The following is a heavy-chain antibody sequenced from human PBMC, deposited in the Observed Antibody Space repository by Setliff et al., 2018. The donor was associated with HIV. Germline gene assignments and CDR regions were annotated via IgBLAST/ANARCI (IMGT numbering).Heavy chain of an antibody. Sequence: SETLSLTCIVSGGSISSGSYYWSWIRQPAGKGLEWIGRIYTSGSTNYNPSLKSRVTISVDTSKNQFSLKLSSVTAADTAVYYCAVSWSGYPLSFGYWGQGTLVTVSS. D-gene: IGHD3-3*01. CDR1: GGSISSGSYY. CDR3: AVSWSGYPLSFGY. J-gene: IGHJ4*02. CDR2: IYTSGST. V-gene: IGHV4-61*02.